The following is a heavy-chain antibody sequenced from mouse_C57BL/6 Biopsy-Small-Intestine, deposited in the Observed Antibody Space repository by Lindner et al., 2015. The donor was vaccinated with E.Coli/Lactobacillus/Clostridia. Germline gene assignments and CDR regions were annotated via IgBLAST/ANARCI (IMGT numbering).Heavy chain of an antibody. V-gene: IGHV1-47*01. CDR3: ARSRNWDAAMDY. Sequence: VQLQESGAEPVKPGASVKMSCKASGYTFTTYPIEWLKQNHGESLEWIGNFHPYNDDTNFNEKFKGKATLTVEKSSNTVYLELSRLTSDDSAVYYCARSRNWDAAMDYWGQGTSVTVSS. CDR2: FHPYNDDT. CDR1: GYTFTTYP. J-gene: IGHJ4*01. D-gene: IGHD4-1*01.